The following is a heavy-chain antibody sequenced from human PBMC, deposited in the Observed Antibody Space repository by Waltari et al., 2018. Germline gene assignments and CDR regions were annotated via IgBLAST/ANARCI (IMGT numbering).Heavy chain of an antibody. D-gene: IGHD3-10*01. CDR3: ARGSRLGSGTFFPTATDN. V-gene: IGHV1-8*01. Sequence: QVQLVQSGAEVQEPGASVKVSCKASGYTFRTYDIHWVRQATGQGLEWMGGMNPNSGNTGYEPKFQGRVTMTRDTSISTAYMELSSLRSDDTAVYYCARGSRLGSGTFFPTATDNWAQGTPVTVSS. CDR1: GYTFRTYD. J-gene: IGHJ4*02. CDR2: MNPNSGNT.